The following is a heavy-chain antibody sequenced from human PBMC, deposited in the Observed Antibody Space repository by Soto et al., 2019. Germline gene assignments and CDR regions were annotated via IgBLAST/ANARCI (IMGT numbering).Heavy chain of an antibody. V-gene: IGHV1-69*13. CDR1: GGTFSSYA. CDR3: ARHRVTMVRGVIRRAYYYYYGMDV. D-gene: IGHD3-10*01. J-gene: IGHJ6*02. CDR2: IIPIFGTA. Sequence: SVKVSCKASGGTFSSYAISWVRQAPGQGLEWMGGIIPIFGTANYAQKFQGRVTITADESTSTAYMELSSLRSEDTAVYYCARHRVTMVRGVIRRAYYYYYGMDVWRQGTTVTVSS.